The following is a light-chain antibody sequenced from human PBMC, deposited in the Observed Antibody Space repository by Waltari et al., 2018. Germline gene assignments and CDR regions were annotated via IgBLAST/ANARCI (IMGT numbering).Light chain of an antibody. Sequence: QSALTQPASVSGSPGQSITISCTGTSSDIGAYNFVSWYQKHPGKAPKVMIYDVNNRPSGVSSHFSGSKSGNTASLTISGLQAEDEADYYCSSYTTGSTRYVFGSGTKVTVL. CDR2: DVN. CDR3: SSYTTGSTRYV. J-gene: IGLJ1*01. CDR1: SSDIGAYNF. V-gene: IGLV2-14*03.